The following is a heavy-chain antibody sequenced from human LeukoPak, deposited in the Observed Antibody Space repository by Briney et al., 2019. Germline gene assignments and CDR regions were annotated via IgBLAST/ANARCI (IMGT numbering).Heavy chain of an antibody. D-gene: IGHD5-18*01. Sequence: GGSLRLSCAASGFSFSSYSMNWVRQAPGKGLEWVSIISSGSSYIFYADSVKGRFTISRDNAKNSLYLQMSSLRAEDTAVYYCARDRSYGSFNYWGQGTLVTVSS. J-gene: IGHJ4*02. V-gene: IGHV3-21*01. CDR2: ISSGSSYI. CDR3: ARDRSYGSFNY. CDR1: GFSFSSYS.